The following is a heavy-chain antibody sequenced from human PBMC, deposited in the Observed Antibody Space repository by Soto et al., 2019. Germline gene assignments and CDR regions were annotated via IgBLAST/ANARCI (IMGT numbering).Heavy chain of an antibody. D-gene: IGHD3-10*01. V-gene: IGHV1-46*01. CDR2: INPSGGSK. J-gene: IGHJ6*02. Sequence: PSLKVSCKASGYTFTSYYMHWLRQAPGQGLGWMGKINPSGGSKSYAQKFQGRVTMTRDTSTITVYMELSSLRSEDTAVYYCSRVSVAFGELDYYYGMDVWGQGTTVTVSS. CDR3: SRVSVAFGELDYYYGMDV. CDR1: GYTFTSYY.